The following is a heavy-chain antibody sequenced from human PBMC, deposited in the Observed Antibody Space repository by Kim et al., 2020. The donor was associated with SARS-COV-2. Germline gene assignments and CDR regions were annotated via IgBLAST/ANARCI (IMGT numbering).Heavy chain of an antibody. Sequence: SVKVSCKASGGTFSSYAISWVRQAPGQGLEWMGGIIPIFGTANYAQKFQGRVTITADESTSTAYMELSSLRSEDTAVYYCARDSSGYDAFDIWGQGTMVTVSS. J-gene: IGHJ3*02. D-gene: IGHD3-22*01. CDR2: IIPIFGTA. CDR1: GGTFSSYA. V-gene: IGHV1-69*13. CDR3: ARDSSGYDAFDI.